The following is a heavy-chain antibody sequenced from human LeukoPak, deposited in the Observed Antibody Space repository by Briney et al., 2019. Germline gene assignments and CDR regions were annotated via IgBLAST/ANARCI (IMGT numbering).Heavy chain of an antibody. V-gene: IGHV3-30-3*02. CDR1: GFTFSGYP. Sequence: GGSLRLSCAASGFTFSGYPIHWVRQAPGKGLEWVAVISYDGSNKYYADSVKGRFTISRDNSKNTLYLQMNSLRAEDTAVYYCAKRSIGYSYDYWGQGTLVTVSS. CDR3: AKRSIGYSYDY. D-gene: IGHD5-18*01. CDR2: ISYDGSNK. J-gene: IGHJ4*02.